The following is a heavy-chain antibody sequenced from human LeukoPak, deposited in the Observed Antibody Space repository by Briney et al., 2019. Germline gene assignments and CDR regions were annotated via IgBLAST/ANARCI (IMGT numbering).Heavy chain of an antibody. CDR3: ARERDGRFFDY. CDR1: GLTFRSYW. Sequence: PGGSLRLSCAVSGLTFRSYWMSWVRQAPGKGLEWVANINQDGSEKYFVDSVKGRFTISRDNAKNSLHLQMNTLRGEDMAVYYCARERDGRFFDYWGQGTLVTVSS. D-gene: IGHD5-24*01. CDR2: INQDGSEK. V-gene: IGHV3-7*01. J-gene: IGHJ4*02.